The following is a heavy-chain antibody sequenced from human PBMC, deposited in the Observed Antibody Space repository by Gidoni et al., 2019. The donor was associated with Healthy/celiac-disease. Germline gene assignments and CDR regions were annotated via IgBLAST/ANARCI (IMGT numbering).Heavy chain of an antibody. CDR3: ARVRRESYYYYYGMDV. D-gene: IGHD3-16*01. J-gene: IGHJ6*02. CDR1: GFTFSDYY. CDR2: ISSSSSYT. Sequence: QVQLVESGGGLVKPGGSLRLSCAASGFTFSDYYMSWIRQAPGKGLEWFSYISSSSSYTNYADSVKGRFTISRDNAKNSLYLQMNSLRAEDTAVYYCARVRRESYYYYYGMDVWGQGTTVTVSS. V-gene: IGHV3-11*06.